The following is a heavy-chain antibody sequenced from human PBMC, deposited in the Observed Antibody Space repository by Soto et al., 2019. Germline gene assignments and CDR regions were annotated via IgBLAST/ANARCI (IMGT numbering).Heavy chain of an antibody. V-gene: IGHV4-4*07. Sequence: SETLSLTCTVSGGSISSYYWSWIRQPAGKGLEWIGRIYTSGSTNYNPSLKSRVTMSVDTSKNQFSLKLSSVTAADTAVYYCARAPRYCSSTSCLYYFDYWGQGTLVTVSS. CDR2: IYTSGST. CDR3: ARAPRYCSSTSCLYYFDY. J-gene: IGHJ4*02. CDR1: GGSISSYY. D-gene: IGHD2-2*01.